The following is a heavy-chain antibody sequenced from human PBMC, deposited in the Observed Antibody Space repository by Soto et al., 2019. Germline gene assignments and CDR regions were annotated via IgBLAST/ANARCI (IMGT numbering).Heavy chain of an antibody. Sequence: GGSLRLSCASSGFTFSSYSMNWVRQAPGKGLEWVSSISSSSSYIYYADSVKGRFTISRDNAKNSLYLQMNSLRAEDTAVYYCAREWLQSLYFDYWGQGTLVTVSS. CDR2: ISSSSSYI. J-gene: IGHJ4*02. D-gene: IGHD5-12*01. CDR3: AREWLQSLYFDY. CDR1: GFTFSSYS. V-gene: IGHV3-21*01.